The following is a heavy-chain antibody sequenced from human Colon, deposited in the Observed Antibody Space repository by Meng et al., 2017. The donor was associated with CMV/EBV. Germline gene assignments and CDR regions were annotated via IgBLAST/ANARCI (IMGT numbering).Heavy chain of an antibody. CDR2: IYPSGFP. Sequence: QAQRQESGPGLVKPSATLSLSCTVSGGSISSYYWSWIRQPAGKGLEWIGRIYPSGFPKYKPSLESRVTMSADTSKNQISLKLTSVTAADTAVYYCARAQYTYGYWIFDYWGQGTLVTVSS. V-gene: IGHV4-4*07. CDR1: GGSISSYY. J-gene: IGHJ4*02. CDR3: ARAQYTYGYWIFDY. D-gene: IGHD5-18*01.